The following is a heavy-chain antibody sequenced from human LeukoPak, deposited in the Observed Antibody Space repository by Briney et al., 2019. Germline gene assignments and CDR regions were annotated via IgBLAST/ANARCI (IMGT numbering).Heavy chain of an antibody. Sequence: GGSLRLSCAASGLTFSDYYMSWIRQAPGKGLEWVSYISSSSSYTNYADSVKGRFTISRDNAKNSLYLQMNSLRAEDTAVYYCARVLSRGSFDYWGQGTLVIVSS. CDR3: ARVLSRGSFDY. D-gene: IGHD2-8*01. CDR1: GLTFSDYY. V-gene: IGHV3-11*06. J-gene: IGHJ4*02. CDR2: ISSSSSYT.